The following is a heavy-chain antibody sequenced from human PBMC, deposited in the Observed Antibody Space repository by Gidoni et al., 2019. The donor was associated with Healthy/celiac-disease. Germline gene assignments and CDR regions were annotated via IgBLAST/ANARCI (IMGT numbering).Heavy chain of an antibody. CDR1: GFTVSSNY. Sequence: EVQLVESGGGLVQPGGSLRLSCAAAGFTVSSNYMSWVRQAPGKGLDWVSVIYSGGSTYYADSVKGRFTISRDNSKNTLYLQMNSLRAEDTAVYYCARGALSYGSGSYIDYWGQGTLVTVSS. CDR3: ARGALSYGSGSYIDY. D-gene: IGHD3-10*01. J-gene: IGHJ4*02. CDR2: IYSGGST. V-gene: IGHV3-66*01.